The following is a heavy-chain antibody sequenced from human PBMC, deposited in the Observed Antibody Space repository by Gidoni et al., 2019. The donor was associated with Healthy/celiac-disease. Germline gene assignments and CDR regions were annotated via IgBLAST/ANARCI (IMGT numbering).Heavy chain of an antibody. D-gene: IGHD2-2*01. Sequence: QVQLQQWGAGLLKPSETLSLTCAVYGGSFSGYYWSWIRQPPGKGLEWIGEINHSGSTNYNPSLKSRVTISVDTSKNQFSLKLSSVTAADTAVYYCARGSGDIVVVPAATGLDYWGQGTLVTVSS. V-gene: IGHV4-34*01. CDR2: INHSGST. J-gene: IGHJ4*02. CDR1: GGSFSGYY. CDR3: ARGSGDIVVVPAATGLDY.